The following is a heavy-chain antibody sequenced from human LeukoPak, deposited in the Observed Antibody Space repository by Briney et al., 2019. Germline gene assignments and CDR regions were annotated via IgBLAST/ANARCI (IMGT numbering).Heavy chain of an antibody. J-gene: IGHJ4*02. CDR3: AKDFKQLAY. D-gene: IGHD6-6*01. V-gene: IGHV3-30*02. CDR2: IRYDGSNK. Sequence: GPLPLSCAASGFPFISYGMHWVRQAPGKGLEWVAFIRYDGSNKYYADSVKGRFTISRDNSKNTLYLQMNSLRAEDTAVYYCAKDFKQLAYWGQGTLVTVSS. CDR1: GFPFISYG.